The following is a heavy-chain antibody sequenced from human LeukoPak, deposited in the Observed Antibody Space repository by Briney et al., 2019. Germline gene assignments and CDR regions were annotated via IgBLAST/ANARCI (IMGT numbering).Heavy chain of an antibody. CDR3: ASWTSDAFDI. Sequence: SEALSLTCAVYGGSFSGYYWSWIRQPPGKGLEWIGEINHSGSTNYNPSLKSRVTILVDTSKNQFSLKLSSVTAADTAVYYCASWTSDAFDIWGQGTMVTVSS. CDR1: GGSFSGYY. CDR2: INHSGST. J-gene: IGHJ3*02. D-gene: IGHD1-1*01. V-gene: IGHV4-34*01.